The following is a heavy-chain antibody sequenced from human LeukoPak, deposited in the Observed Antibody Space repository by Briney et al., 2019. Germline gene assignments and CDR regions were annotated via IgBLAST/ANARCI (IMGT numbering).Heavy chain of an antibody. J-gene: IGHJ4*02. CDR1: GFPFSSYS. V-gene: IGHV3-21*04. D-gene: IGHD1-26*01. CDR2: ISSSGDYI. Sequence: GGSLRLSCAASGFPFSSYSMNWVRQAPGKGLEWVSSISSSGDYISYADSVTGRFTISRDNAKKSLYLQMNSLRAEDTALYYCATYSGVHHKTFDDWGQGTLVTVSS. CDR3: ATYSGVHHKTFDD.